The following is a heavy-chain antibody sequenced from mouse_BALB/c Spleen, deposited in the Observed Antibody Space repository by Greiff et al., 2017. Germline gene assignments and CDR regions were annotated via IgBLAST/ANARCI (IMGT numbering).Heavy chain of an antibody. CDR3: ARDRPFYFDY. CDR1: GFTFTDYY. J-gene: IGHJ2*01. V-gene: IGHV7-3*02. CDR2: IRNKANGYTT. Sequence: EVQVVESGGGLVQPGGSLRLSCATSGFTFTDYYMSWVRQPPGKALEWLGFIRNKANGYTTEYSASVKGRFTISRDNSQSILYLQMNTLRAEDSATYYCARDRPFYFDYWGQGTTLTVSS.